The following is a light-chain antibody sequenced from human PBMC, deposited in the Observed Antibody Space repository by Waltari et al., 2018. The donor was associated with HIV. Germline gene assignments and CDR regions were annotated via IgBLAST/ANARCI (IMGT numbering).Light chain of an antibody. J-gene: IGLJ1*01. Sequence: HSALNQPAPVSGSPGQSITISCTGTSSDVGASDYASWYQQHPGKVPKLLIYDVYMRPSRISNRFSGSKSGNTASLTISGLRDEDEADYYCASFTSGRLNVFGTGTKVTVL. V-gene: IGLV2-14*03. CDR2: DVY. CDR3: ASFTSGRLNV. CDR1: SSDVGASDY.